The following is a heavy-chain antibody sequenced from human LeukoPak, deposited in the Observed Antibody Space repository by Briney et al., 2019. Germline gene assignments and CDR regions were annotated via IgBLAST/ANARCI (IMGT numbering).Heavy chain of an antibody. D-gene: IGHD2-15*01. CDR2: ISGSGDRT. V-gene: IGHV3-23*01. CDR3: AKGGGGCFRRVTYYYDYMDV. CDR1: EFSFGRYA. Sequence: PGGSLRLTSAASEFSFGRYAMSRVPQAPGKGLQWVSGISGSGDRTFCSDSVNGQFTISRDDSKNTMYLQMISLSAEDTAVYYCAKGGGGCFRRVTYYYDYMDVWGKGTTVTVSS. J-gene: IGHJ6*03.